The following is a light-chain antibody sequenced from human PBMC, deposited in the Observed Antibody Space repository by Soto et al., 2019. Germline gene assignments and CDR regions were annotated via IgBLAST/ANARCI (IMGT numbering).Light chain of an antibody. CDR1: QSVSSY. J-gene: IGKJ4*01. CDR3: QQRNNLLS. Sequence: EIVLTQSPATLSLSPGERATLSCRASQSVSSYLAWYQQKPGQAPRLLIYDASNRATGIPARFSGSGSGTDFTLTISSLEPEDFEVYYCQQRNNLLSFGGGTKVEIK. V-gene: IGKV3-11*01. CDR2: DAS.